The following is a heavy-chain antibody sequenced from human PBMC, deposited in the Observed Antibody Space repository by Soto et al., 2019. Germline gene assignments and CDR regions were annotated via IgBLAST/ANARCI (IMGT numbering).Heavy chain of an antibody. CDR3: ARDCSGGRGYPPRFEY. D-gene: IGHD2-15*01. CDR1: GFTFSSYS. CDR2: ISSSSSYI. J-gene: IGHJ4*02. V-gene: IGHV3-21*01. Sequence: EVQLVESGGGLVKPGGSLRLSCAASGFTFSSYSMNWVRQTPGKGLECVSSISSSSSYIYYADSVKGRFTTSRDNAKNSLYLRMNSLRAADTAVYYCARDCSGGRGYPPRFEYWGQATLVTVSS.